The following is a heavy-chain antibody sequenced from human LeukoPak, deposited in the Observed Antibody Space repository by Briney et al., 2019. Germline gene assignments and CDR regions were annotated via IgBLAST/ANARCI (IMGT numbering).Heavy chain of an antibody. CDR2: ICPDGTGI. CDR3: VRDFRSADY. J-gene: IGHJ4*02. Sequence: PGGSLRLSCAASGFTFSSYAMHWVRQAPGKGPMWVSRICPDGTGISYADSVKARFTTSRDNAKNTVYLQMNGLREEDTAVYYCVRDFRSADYWGQGTLVTVSS. CDR1: GFTFSSYA. V-gene: IGHV3-74*01.